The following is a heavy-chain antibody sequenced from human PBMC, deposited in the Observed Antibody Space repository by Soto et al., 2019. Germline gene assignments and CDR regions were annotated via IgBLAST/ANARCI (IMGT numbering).Heavy chain of an antibody. CDR1: GFTFSSYS. J-gene: IGHJ4*02. D-gene: IGHD2-2*01. V-gene: IGHV3-21*01. Sequence: ESGGGLVKPGGSLRLSCAASGFTFSSYSMNWVRQAPGKGLEWVSSISSSSSYIYYADSVKGRFTISRDNAKNSLYLQMNSLRAEDTAVYYCARSEPIVVVPATNDRWGQGTLVTVSS. CDR2: ISSSSSYI. CDR3: ARSEPIVVVPATNDR.